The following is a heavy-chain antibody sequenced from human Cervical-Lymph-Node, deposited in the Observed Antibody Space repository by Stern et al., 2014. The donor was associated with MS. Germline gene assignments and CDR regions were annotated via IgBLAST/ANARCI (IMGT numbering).Heavy chain of an antibody. CDR2: ISSRSRNV. J-gene: IGHJ6*02. D-gene: IGHD2/OR15-2a*01. CDR1: GFTFGSYA. Sequence: EMQLVESGGDLVQPGGSLRLSGSASGFTFGSYAMTGVRQAPGKGLACVADISSRSRNVYYADSVKCRFTISRDDANNSLFLQMHSLRDEDTAVYYCVRERLYSTTYYDFYYGLDVWGQGTTVTVS. CDR3: VRERLYSTTYYDFYYGLDV. V-gene: IGHV3-48*02.